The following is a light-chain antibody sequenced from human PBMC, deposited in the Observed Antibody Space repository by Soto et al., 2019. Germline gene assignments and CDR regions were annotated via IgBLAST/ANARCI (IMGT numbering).Light chain of an antibody. J-gene: IGLJ2*01. V-gene: IGLV1-44*01. Sequence: QSALTQPPSASGTPGQRVTISCSGSSSNIGSNTVNWYQQLPGTAPKLLIYSNNQRPSGVPDRFSGSKSGTSASLAISGLQSEDEADYYCAAWDDSLNGPVFGGGTTLTVL. CDR2: SNN. CDR3: AAWDDSLNGPV. CDR1: SSNIGSNT.